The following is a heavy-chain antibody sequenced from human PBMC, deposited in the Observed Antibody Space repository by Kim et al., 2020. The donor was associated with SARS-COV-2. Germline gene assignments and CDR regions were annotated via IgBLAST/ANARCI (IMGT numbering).Heavy chain of an antibody. J-gene: IGHJ5*01. CDR3: ARDIGNWYDY. CDR2: N. D-gene: IGHD3-16*02. V-gene: IGHV6-1*01. Sequence: NDYAVTEKSRITITPDTSKNQFSLQLNSVTPEDTAVYYCARDIGNWYDYWGQGTLVTVSS.